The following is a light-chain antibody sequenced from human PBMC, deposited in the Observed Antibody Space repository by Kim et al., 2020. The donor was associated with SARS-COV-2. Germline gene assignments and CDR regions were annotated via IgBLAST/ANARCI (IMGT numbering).Light chain of an antibody. Sequence: ESLEQTASTAGSREKLGDKYACWYQKKTGQSPVLVIDKDSKRPTGIPERVSGANSGSTATLTISGTQAMEEAYYYCKARDSITAVFDGGTQRTVL. CDR2: KDS. J-gene: IGLJ2*01. V-gene: IGLV3-1*01. CDR3: KARDSITAV. CDR1: KLGDKY.